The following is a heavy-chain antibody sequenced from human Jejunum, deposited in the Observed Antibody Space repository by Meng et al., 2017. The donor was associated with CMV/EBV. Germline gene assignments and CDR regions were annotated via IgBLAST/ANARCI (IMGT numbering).Heavy chain of an antibody. D-gene: IGHD6-19*01. CDR2: IQYDGSDK. V-gene: IGHV3-30*02. CDR1: GFIFSNYG. Sequence: QGGLWGDGGCVVQPGGSLRLSCAASGFIFSNYGMHWVRQAPGKGLEWVAFIQYDGSDKYYADSVRGRFTISRDNSKNMLYLQMNNVRAEDTAVYHCAKRDCIGSGCGFYYFDSWGQGTLVTVSS. J-gene: IGHJ4*02. CDR3: AKRDCIGSGCGFYYFDS.